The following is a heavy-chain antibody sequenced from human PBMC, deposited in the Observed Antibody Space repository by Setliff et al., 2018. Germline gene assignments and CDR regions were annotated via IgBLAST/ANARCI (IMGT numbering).Heavy chain of an antibody. CDR3: ARIVCSSTSCSRFGY. CDR1: GLTFSPYI. CDR2: ISKDDTKK. J-gene: IGHJ4*02. Sequence: GGSLRLSCAASGLTFSPYIIHWVRQAPGKGLEWVALISKDDTKKYLADSVKGRFTISRDSSRNTVDLQMSSLRPEDTAVYYCARIVCSSTSCSRFGYWGQGTLVTVS. V-gene: IGHV3-30*03. D-gene: IGHD2-2*01.